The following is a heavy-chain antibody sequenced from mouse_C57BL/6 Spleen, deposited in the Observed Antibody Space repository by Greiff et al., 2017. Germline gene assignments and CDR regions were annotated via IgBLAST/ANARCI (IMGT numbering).Heavy chain of an antibody. CDR2: IRNKANGYTT. V-gene: IGHV7-3*01. CDR3: ARSSTGFYYAMDY. J-gene: IGHJ4*01. Sequence: EVQVVESGGGLVQPGGSLSLSCAASGFTFTDYYMSWVRQPPGKALEWLGFIRNKANGYTTEYSASVKGRFTISRDNSQSILYLQMNALRAEDSATYYCARSSTGFYYAMDYWGQGTSVTVSS. D-gene: IGHD4-1*02. CDR1: GFTFTDYY.